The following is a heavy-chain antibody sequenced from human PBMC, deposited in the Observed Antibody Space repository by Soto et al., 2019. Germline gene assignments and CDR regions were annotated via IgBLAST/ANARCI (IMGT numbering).Heavy chain of an antibody. J-gene: IGHJ5*02. D-gene: IGHD2-21*02. CDR2: IIPMFGTA. Sequence: SVKVSCKASGGSFSSYVISWVRQAPGQGLEWMGGIIPMFGTANYEQRFQGRLTINADERTNTAYMELSTLGSEDSAVYYCATSSRKHCRGDTCFENRFDPWGQGTRVTVSS. V-gene: IGHV1-69*13. CDR1: GGSFSSYV. CDR3: ATSSRKHCRGDTCFENRFDP.